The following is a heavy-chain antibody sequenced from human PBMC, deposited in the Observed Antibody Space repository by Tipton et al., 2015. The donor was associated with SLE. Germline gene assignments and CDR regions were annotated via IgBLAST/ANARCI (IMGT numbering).Heavy chain of an antibody. CDR3: ARDKDGYNHNFDS. J-gene: IGHJ4*02. Sequence: QSGPEVKKPGASVKVSCKASGYTFTSYYIHWVRQAPGQGLEWMGIINPSGGLTTYAQKFQGRVTMTRDTSTNTVYVELSSLRSDDTAVYSCARDKDGYNHNFDSWGQGTLVTVSS. D-gene: IGHD5-24*01. CDR2: INPSGGLT. V-gene: IGHV1-46*01. CDR1: GYTFTSYY.